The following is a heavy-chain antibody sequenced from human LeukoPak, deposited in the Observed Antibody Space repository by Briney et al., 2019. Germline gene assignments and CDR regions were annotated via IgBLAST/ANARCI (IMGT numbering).Heavy chain of an antibody. CDR3: ARALRTSNYYDSSGTEALGY. V-gene: IGHV1-2*02. CDR1: GYTFTGYY. D-gene: IGHD3-22*01. J-gene: IGHJ4*02. CDR2: INPNSGGT. Sequence: GASVKVSCKASGYTFTGYYMHWARQAPGQGLEWMGWINPNSGGTNYAQKFQGRVTMTRDTSISTAYMELSRLRSDDTAVYYCARALRTSNYYDSSGTEALGYWGQGTLVTVSS.